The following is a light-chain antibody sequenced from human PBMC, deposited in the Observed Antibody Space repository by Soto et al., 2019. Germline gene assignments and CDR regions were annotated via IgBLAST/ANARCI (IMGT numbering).Light chain of an antibody. CDR3: QQRSNWTLT. Sequence: EIVLTQSPATLSLSPGERATFSCRASHSVSNNLAWYQQKPGQAPRLLIYDASDRATGIPARFSGSGSGTDFTLTISSLEPEDFAVYYCQQRSNWTLTFGGGTKVDNK. CDR1: HSVSNN. CDR2: DAS. J-gene: IGKJ4*01. V-gene: IGKV3-11*01.